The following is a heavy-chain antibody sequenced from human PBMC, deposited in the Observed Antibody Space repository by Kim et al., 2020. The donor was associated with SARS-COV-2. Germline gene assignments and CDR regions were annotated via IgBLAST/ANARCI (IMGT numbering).Heavy chain of an antibody. CDR2: ISSSSSYI. V-gene: IGHV3-21*01. D-gene: IGHD3-3*01. CDR3: ASRPEWLLRAGFDY. CDR1: GFTFSSYS. J-gene: IGHJ4*02. Sequence: GGSLRLSCAASGFTFSSYSMNWVRQAPGKGLEWVSSISSSSSYIYYADSVKGRFTISRDNAKNSLYLQMNSLRAEDTAVYYCASRPEWLLRAGFDYWGQGTLVTVSS.